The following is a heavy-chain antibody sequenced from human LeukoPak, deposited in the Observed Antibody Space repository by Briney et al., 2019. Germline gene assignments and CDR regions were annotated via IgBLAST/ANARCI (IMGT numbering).Heavy chain of an antibody. V-gene: IGHV5-51*01. Sequence: GASLQISCKGAGSILTSYWSGWGRPLPGKVLEWVGIIYPGDSDTRYSPSFQGQVTISADKSISTAYLQWSSLKASDTAMYYCARHSSGLLTGQSPFDDWGEGATVIVSS. CDR1: GSILTSYW. J-gene: IGHJ6*04. D-gene: IGHD6-19*01. CDR2: IYPGDSDT. CDR3: ARHSSGLLTGQSPFDD.